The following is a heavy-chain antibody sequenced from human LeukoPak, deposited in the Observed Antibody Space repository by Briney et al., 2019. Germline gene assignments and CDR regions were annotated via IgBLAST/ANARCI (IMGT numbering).Heavy chain of an antibody. CDR1: GFTFRNYD. CDR2: IGAAGDT. D-gene: IGHD6-19*01. V-gene: IGHV3-13*04. Sequence: QPGGSLILSCVASGFTFRNYDMHWVRQATGKGLEWVSGIGAAGDTYYPGSVKGRFTISRENANNSLYLQMNSLRAGDTAMYYCARDRAGDFDYWGQGTLVTVSS. CDR3: ARDRAGDFDY. J-gene: IGHJ4*02.